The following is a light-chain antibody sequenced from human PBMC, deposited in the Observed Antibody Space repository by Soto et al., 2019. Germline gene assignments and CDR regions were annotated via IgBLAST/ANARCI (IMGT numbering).Light chain of an antibody. CDR2: DVS. J-gene: IGKJ1*01. CDR1: QSINAW. V-gene: IGKV1-5*01. CDR3: QQYHRYST. Sequence: DIQMTQAPSTISASVGDRVTITCRASQSINAWLAWYQQKPGIAPKLLIYDVSTLDSGVPSRFSGSASGTEFTLTISSLESDDFATYYCQQYHRYSTFGQGTRVDIK.